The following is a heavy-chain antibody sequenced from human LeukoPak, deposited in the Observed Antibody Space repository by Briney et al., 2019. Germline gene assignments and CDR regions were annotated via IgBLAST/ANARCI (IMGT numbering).Heavy chain of an antibody. CDR3: ARLRYTSFDY. Sequence: SETLSLTCTVSGGSISSYYWSWIRQPPGKGLEWIGYIYYSGSTKYNPSLKSRVTISVDTSKNQFSLKLSSVTAADTAVYYCARLRYTSFDYWGQGTLVTVSS. CDR1: GGSISSYY. D-gene: IGHD4-17*01. CDR2: IYYSGST. V-gene: IGHV4-59*01. J-gene: IGHJ4*02.